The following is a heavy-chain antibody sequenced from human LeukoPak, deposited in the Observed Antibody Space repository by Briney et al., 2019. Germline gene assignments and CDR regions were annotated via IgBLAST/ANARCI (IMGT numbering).Heavy chain of an antibody. CDR2: IIPIFGTA. V-gene: IGHV1-69*13. D-gene: IGHD5-24*01. CDR1: GYTFTSYG. CDR3: ARNGPLDGYNVDY. Sequence: GASVKVSCKASGYTFTSYGISWVRQAPGQGLEWMGGIIPIFGTANYAQKFQGRVTITADESTSTAYMELSGLRSEDTAVYYCARNGPLDGYNVDYWGQGTLVTASS. J-gene: IGHJ4*02.